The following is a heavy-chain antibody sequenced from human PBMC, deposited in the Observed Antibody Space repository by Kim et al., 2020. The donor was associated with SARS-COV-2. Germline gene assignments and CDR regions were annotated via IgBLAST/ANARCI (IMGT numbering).Heavy chain of an antibody. D-gene: IGHD3-16*01. CDR2: T. Sequence: TYYAESVKGRFTISRDNSKNTLYLQMNSLRAEDTAVYYCAKGGRSNWFDPWGQGTLVTVSS. CDR3: AKGGRSNWFDP. J-gene: IGHJ5*02. V-gene: IGHV3-23*01.